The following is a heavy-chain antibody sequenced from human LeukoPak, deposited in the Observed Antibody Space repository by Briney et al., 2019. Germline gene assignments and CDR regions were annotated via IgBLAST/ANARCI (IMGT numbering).Heavy chain of an antibody. CDR1: GGTFSSYA. V-gene: IGHV1-69*06. J-gene: IGHJ4*02. CDR2: IIPIFGTA. CDR3: ARGGYSSSWLGYYFDY. Sequence: ASVKVSCKASGGTFSSYAISWVRQAPGQGLEWMGGIIPIFGTANYAQKFQGRVTITADKSTSTAYMELSSLRSEDTAVYYCARGGYSSSWLGYYFDYRGQGTLVTVSS. D-gene: IGHD6-13*01.